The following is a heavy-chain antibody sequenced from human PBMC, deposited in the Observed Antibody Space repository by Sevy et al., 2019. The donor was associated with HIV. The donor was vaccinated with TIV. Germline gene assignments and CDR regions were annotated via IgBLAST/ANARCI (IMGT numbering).Heavy chain of an antibody. Sequence: GGSLRLSCTTSGFTFDDYAMNWFRQAPGKGLEWVAFITRNSNEDYGGTTEYAESVKGRFIISRDDSKSNAYLQMNSLKTEDTAVYYCTRGLATADTPEYYFDYWGQGTLVTVSS. D-gene: IGHD5-12*01. V-gene: IGHV3-49*03. J-gene: IGHJ4*02. CDR1: GFTFDDYA. CDR2: ITRNSNEDYGGTT. CDR3: TRGLATADTPEYYFDY.